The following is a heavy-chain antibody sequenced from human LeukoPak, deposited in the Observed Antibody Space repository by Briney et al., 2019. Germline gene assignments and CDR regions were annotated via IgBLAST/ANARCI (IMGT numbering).Heavy chain of an antibody. V-gene: IGHV3-9*01. CDR1: GFNFVDYA. Sequence: QTGRSLRLSCAVSGFNFVDYAMHWVRQAPGRGLEWVSGINWKTGNGIYADSVKGRFTISRDNAKNSLYLQMSSLRAEDTALYYCTRRAARWQFDLWGRGTLLTVSS. J-gene: IGHJ2*01. CDR3: TRRAARWQFDL. D-gene: IGHD5-24*01. CDR2: INWKTGNG.